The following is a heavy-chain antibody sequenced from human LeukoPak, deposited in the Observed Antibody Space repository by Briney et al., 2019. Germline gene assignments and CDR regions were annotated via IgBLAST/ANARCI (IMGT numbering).Heavy chain of an antibody. Sequence: ASVKVSCKASGYTFTGYYVHWVRQAPGQGPEWMGWINPNSGGTNYAQKFQGRVTMTRDTSISTVYMELSRLRSDDTAVYYCARGPHTVITGYWGQGTLVTVSS. D-gene: IGHD4-17*01. J-gene: IGHJ4*02. V-gene: IGHV1-2*02. CDR3: ARGPHTVITGY. CDR2: INPNSGGT. CDR1: GYTFTGYY.